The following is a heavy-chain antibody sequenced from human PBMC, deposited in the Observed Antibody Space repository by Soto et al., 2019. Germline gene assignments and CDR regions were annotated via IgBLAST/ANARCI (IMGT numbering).Heavy chain of an antibody. CDR2: ISYDGSNK. D-gene: IGHD6-13*01. CDR1: GFTFSSYA. CDR3: ARGWYSSSWYESYYYYYGMDV. J-gene: IGHJ6*02. Sequence: GGSLRLSCGASGFTFSSYAMHWVRQAPGKGLEWVAVISYDGSNKYYADSVKGRFTISRDNSKNTLYLQMNSLRAEDTAVYYCARGWYSSSWYESYYYYYGMDVWGQGTTVTVSS. V-gene: IGHV3-30-3*01.